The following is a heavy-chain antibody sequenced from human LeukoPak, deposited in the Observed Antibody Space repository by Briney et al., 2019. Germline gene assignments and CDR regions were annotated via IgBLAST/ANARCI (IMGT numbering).Heavy chain of an antibody. D-gene: IGHD4-17*01. V-gene: IGHV3-30*04. Sequence: PGTSLRLSCATSGFTFRSHAMHWVRQSPGKGLEWVAQIWYDGSNKYYADSVKGRFSVSRDNSKNTLYLQMNSLRLEDTAVYYCARESAVTLADYGFDVWGQGTTVTVSS. J-gene: IGHJ6*02. CDR2: IWYDGSNK. CDR3: ARESAVTLADYGFDV. CDR1: GFTFRSHA.